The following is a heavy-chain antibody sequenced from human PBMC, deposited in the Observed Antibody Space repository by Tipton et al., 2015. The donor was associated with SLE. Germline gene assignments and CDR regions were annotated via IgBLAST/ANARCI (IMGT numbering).Heavy chain of an antibody. CDR3: ARVETFMVVTPIYYFDH. J-gene: IGHJ4*02. CDR1: GGSISSGGYC. V-gene: IGHV4-31*03. D-gene: IGHD4/OR15-4a*01. Sequence: TLSLTCTVSGGSISSGGYCWSWIRQAPGKGLEWIGEINHSGPTHYSPSLRSRVSMSVDTAKDQFSLKLSSVTAADTAMYYCARVETFMVVTPIYYFDHWGQGTLVTVSS. CDR2: INHSGPT.